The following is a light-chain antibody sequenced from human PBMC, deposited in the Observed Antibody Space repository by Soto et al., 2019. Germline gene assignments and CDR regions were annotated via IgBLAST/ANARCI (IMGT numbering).Light chain of an antibody. Sequence: EIVLTQSPDTLSLSPGEIATLSCRASQDVTSTYLAWYQQKPGQAPRLLIYGASGRARGIAERFSGSGSGTDFTLTISRLEPEDFEVYYCQYYDSSRTFAQGTRVE. V-gene: IGKV3-20*01. CDR2: GAS. J-gene: IGKJ1*01. CDR1: QDVTSTY. CDR3: QYYDSSRT.